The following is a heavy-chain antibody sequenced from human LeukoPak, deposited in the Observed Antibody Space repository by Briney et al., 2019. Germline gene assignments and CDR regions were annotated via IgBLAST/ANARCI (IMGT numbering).Heavy chain of an antibody. D-gene: IGHD6-19*01. Sequence: GGSLRLSCAASGFTLSSYAMSWVRQAPGKGLEWVSAISDTGNTYHADSAKGRFTISRDSSKNTLFLQMNSLRAEDTAVYYCAKGDSSGWGNSYYYYYYMDVWGKGTTVTVSS. CDR3: AKGDSSGWGNSYYYYYYMDV. CDR1: GFTLSSYA. J-gene: IGHJ6*03. CDR2: ISDTGNT. V-gene: IGHV3-23*01.